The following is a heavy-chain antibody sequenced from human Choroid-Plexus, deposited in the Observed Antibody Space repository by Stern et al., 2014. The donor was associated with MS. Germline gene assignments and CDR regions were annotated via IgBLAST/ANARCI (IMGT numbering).Heavy chain of an antibody. D-gene: IGHD2-15*01. CDR2: ISHDGSDK. V-gene: IGHV3-30*18. J-gene: IGHJ4*02. CDR3: AKDRQWSTYFFDY. CDR1: GFTFSNFG. Sequence: QVQLVQSGGGVAPPGRPLILSCAASGFTFSNFGMHWVRQAPGKGLAWVALISHDGSDKYYADSVKGRFTILRDNSKNTLYMHMNSLRAEDTAVYYCAKDRQWSTYFFDYWGQGSLVTVSS.